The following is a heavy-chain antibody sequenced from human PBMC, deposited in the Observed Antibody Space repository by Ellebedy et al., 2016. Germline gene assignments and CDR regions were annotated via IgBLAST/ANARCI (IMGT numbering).Heavy chain of an antibody. D-gene: IGHD3-3*01. CDR2: ISSSSSYI. Sequence: GESLKISXAASGFTFSSYSMNWVRQAPGKGLEWVSSISSSSSYIYYADSVKGRFTISRDNAKNSLYLQMNSLRAEDTAVYYCARDGTIFGVVIHYYYYGMDVWGQGTTVTVSS. V-gene: IGHV3-21*01. CDR1: GFTFSSYS. CDR3: ARDGTIFGVVIHYYYYGMDV. J-gene: IGHJ6*02.